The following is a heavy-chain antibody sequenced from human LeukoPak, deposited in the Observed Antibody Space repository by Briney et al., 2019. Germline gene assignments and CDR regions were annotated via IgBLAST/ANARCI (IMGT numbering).Heavy chain of an antibody. CDR3: ARSDYVWGSYFEPLY. Sequence: ASVKVSCKASGGTFSSYAISWVRQAPGQGLKWMGGIIPIFGTANYVQKFQGRVTITADESTSAAYMELSSLRSEDTAVYYCARSDYVWGSYFEPLYWGQGTLVTVSS. J-gene: IGHJ4*02. CDR2: IIPIFGTA. V-gene: IGHV1-69*13. D-gene: IGHD3-16*01. CDR1: GGTFSSYA.